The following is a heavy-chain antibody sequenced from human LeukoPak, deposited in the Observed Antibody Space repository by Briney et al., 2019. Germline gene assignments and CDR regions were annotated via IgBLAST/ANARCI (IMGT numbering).Heavy chain of an antibody. J-gene: IGHJ4*02. Sequence: SETLSLTCTVSGGSISGYYWSWIRQPPGKGLEWIGYIYYSGSTNYNPSLKSRVTISVDTSKNQFSLKLSSVTAADTAVYYCARGYDSSGYLPLSYWGQGTLVTVSS. CDR3: ARGYDSSGYLPLSY. CDR2: IYYSGST. V-gene: IGHV4-59*01. CDR1: GGSISGYY. D-gene: IGHD3-22*01.